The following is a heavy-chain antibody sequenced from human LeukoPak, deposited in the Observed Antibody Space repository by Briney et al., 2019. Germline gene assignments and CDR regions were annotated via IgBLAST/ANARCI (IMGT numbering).Heavy chain of an antibody. D-gene: IGHD3-22*01. CDR2: INHSGST. CDR3: ARGWINYDSYYYYMDV. Sequence: PSETLSLTCAVSGGSFSGYYWSWIRQPPGKGLEWIGEINHSGSTNYNPSLKSRVTISLDRSKNQFSLKLSSVTAADTAVYYCARGWINYDSYYYYMDVWGKGTTVTVSS. J-gene: IGHJ6*03. CDR1: GGSFSGYY. V-gene: IGHV4-34*01.